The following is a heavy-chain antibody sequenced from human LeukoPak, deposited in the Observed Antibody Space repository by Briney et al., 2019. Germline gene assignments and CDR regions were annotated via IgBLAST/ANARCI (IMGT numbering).Heavy chain of an antibody. Sequence: PGGSLRLSCAAAGFTFTDYGMSWVRQAPGKGLEWVSTINNSGGNTHYADSVKGQFTISRDNSKHTLYLQMNSLRAEDTAVYYCARGELLDYWGQGTLVTVSS. D-gene: IGHD1-26*01. CDR2: INNSGGNT. CDR3: ARGELLDY. J-gene: IGHJ4*02. CDR1: GFTFTDYG. V-gene: IGHV3-23*01.